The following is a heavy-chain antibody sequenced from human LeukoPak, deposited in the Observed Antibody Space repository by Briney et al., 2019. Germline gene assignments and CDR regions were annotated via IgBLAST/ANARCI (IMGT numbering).Heavy chain of an antibody. Sequence: GASVKVSCKASGYTFTGYYMHWVRQAPGQGLEWMGCINPNSGGTNYAQKFQGRVTMTRDTSISTAYMELSRLRSDDTAVYYCANSYYDFWSGYSGFDYWGQGTLVTVSS. CDR2: INPNSGGT. D-gene: IGHD3-3*01. CDR3: ANSYYDFWSGYSGFDY. V-gene: IGHV1-2*02. J-gene: IGHJ4*02. CDR1: GYTFTGYY.